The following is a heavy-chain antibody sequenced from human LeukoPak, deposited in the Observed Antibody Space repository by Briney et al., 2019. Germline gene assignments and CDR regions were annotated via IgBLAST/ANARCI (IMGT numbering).Heavy chain of an antibody. Sequence: SETLSLTCTVSGGSISSGDYYWRWIRQPPGKGVEWIGYIYYSGSTYNNPARKSRLTISVDTSKNQFSLKLSSLTAADTAVYYCARETPPYYYGSGSSSNFDYWGQGTLVTVSS. J-gene: IGHJ4*02. CDR3: ARETPPYYYGSGSSSNFDY. D-gene: IGHD3-10*01. V-gene: IGHV4-30-4*08. CDR2: IYYSGST. CDR1: GGSISSGDYY.